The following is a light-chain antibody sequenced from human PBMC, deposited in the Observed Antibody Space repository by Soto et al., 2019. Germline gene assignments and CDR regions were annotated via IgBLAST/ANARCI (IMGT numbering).Light chain of an antibody. J-gene: IGKJ2*01. Sequence: DIQMTQSPSTVSASVGDRVTITCRARQSLSGWLAWYQQKPGKGPKLLISDATDLESGVPSRFRGSGSGTEFTLTISSLQPDDFATYYCQQYHTYSYTCGQGTKLEIK. CDR3: QQYHTYSYT. CDR2: DAT. V-gene: IGKV1-5*01. CDR1: QSLSGW.